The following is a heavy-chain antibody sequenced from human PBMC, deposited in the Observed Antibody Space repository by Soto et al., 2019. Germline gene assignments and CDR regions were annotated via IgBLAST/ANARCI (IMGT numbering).Heavy chain of an antibody. J-gene: IGHJ4*02. CDR2: IYPGDSDT. Sequence: GESLKISCKASGYSFTSYWIAWVRQVPGKGLEWMGIIYPGDSDTRYSPSFQGQVTISEDKSISTAYLQWSSLTASDTAIYYCACQGRIANRRDLHYLCGQGTSVIGSS. V-gene: IGHV5-51*01. CDR3: ACQGRIANRRDLHYL. D-gene: IGHD6-6*01. CDR1: GYSFTSYW.